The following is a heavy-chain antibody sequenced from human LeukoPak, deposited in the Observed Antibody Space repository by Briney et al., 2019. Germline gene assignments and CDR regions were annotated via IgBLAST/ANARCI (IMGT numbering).Heavy chain of an antibody. CDR1: GFTVSSNY. D-gene: IGHD5-18*01. J-gene: IGHJ3*02. V-gene: IGHV3-66*01. Sequence: GGSLRFSCAASGFTVSSNYMSWVRQAPGKGLEWGSVIYSGGSTYYADSVKGRFTISRDNSKNTLYLQMNSLRAEDTAVYYCARDVDTLRLGAFDIWGQGTMVTVSS. CDR2: IYSGGST. CDR3: ARDVDTLRLGAFDI.